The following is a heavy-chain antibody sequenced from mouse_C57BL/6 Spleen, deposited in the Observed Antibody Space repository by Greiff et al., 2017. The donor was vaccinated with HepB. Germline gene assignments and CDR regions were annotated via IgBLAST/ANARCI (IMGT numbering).Heavy chain of an antibody. Sequence: QVQLQQPGAELVRPGSSVKLSCKASGYTFTSYWMEWVKQRPGQGLEWIGNIYPSDSETHYNQKFKDKATLTVDKSSSTAYMQLSSLTSEDSAVFYCARGHYWGQGTTLTVAS. V-gene: IGHV1-61*01. CDR2: IYPSDSET. J-gene: IGHJ2*01. CDR1: GYTFTSYW. CDR3: ARGHY.